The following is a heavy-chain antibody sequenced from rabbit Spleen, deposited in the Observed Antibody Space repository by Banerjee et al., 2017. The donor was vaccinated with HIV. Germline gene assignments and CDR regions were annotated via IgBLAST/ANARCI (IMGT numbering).Heavy chain of an antibody. Sequence: QSLEESGGDLVKPGASLTLTCKASGFSFNSNDYMCWVRQAPGKGLEWIACIYAGSSGDTYYASWAKGRFTISKTSSTTVTLQMTSLTAADTATYFCARGSATMTMVITGYYFSLWGQGTLVTVS. J-gene: IGHJ4*01. D-gene: IGHD2-1*01. CDR2: IYAGSSGDT. CDR3: ARGSATMTMVITGYYFSL. CDR1: GFSFNSNDY. V-gene: IGHV1S40*01.